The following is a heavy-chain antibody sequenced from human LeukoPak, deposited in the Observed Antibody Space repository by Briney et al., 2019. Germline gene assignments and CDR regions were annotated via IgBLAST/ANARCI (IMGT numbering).Heavy chain of an antibody. CDR2: INHSGST. CDR1: GGSFSGYY. D-gene: IGHD1-20*01. J-gene: IGHJ6*03. V-gene: IGHV4-34*01. CDR3: ARGYNWNPYYYYYMDV. Sequence: PSETLSLTCAVYGGSFSGYYWSWIRQPPGKGLEWIGEINHSGSTNYNPSLKSRVTISVDTSKNQFSLKLSSVTAADTAVYYCARGYNWNPYYYYYMDVWGKGTTVTVSS.